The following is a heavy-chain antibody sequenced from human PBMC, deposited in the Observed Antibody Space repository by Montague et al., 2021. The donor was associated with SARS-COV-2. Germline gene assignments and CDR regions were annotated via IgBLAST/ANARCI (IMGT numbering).Heavy chain of an antibody. V-gene: IGHV4-30-2*01. D-gene: IGHD3-3*01. CDR3: ARVRRYDFWTGFDY. CDR1: DDSVSSGSYS. CDR2: IYHSGNT. J-gene: IGHJ4*02. Sequence: TLSLTCTVSDDSVSSGSYSWTWIRQPPGEGLEWIGYIYHSGNTYFNPSLKSRATISLDRSKNQFSLKVNSVTAADTAVYYCARVRRYDFWTGFDYWGQGILVTVSS.